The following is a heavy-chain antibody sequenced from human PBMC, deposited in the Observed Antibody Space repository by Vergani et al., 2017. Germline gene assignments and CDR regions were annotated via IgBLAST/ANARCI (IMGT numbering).Heavy chain of an antibody. CDR2: INPNSGGT. V-gene: IGHV1-2*02. CDR3: ACYDYVWGSYRSYY. D-gene: IGHD3-16*02. CDR1: GYTFTGYS. J-gene: IGHJ4*02. Sequence: QVQLVQSGAEVKKPGASVKVSCKASGYTFTGYSMHWVRQATGQGIECIGWINPNSGGTNYAQKFQGRVTMTRDTSISTAYMELSRLRSDDTAVDYCACYDYVWGSYRSYYWGQGTLVTVSS.